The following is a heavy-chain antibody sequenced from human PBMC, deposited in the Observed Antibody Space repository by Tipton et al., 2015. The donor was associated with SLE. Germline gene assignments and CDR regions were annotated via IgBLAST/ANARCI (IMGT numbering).Heavy chain of an antibody. J-gene: IGHJ3*02. CDR1: GDSISSSSYY. D-gene: IGHD1-26*01. CDR2: VYYTGNT. V-gene: IGHV4-39*07. CDR3: ARVGVLGASRAFDI. Sequence: TLSLTCIVSGDSISSSSYYWGWIRQPPGKGLEWVGTVYYTGNTFYNPSLKSRVTILVDTSKNQFSLKLSSVTAADTALYYCARVGVLGASRAFDIWGQGTMVTVSS.